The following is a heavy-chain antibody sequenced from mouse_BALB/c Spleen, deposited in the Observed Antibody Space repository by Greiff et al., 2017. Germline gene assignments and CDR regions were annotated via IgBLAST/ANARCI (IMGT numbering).Heavy chain of an antibody. CDR1: GFNIKDYY. CDR3: NTLLRPTWFAY. CDR2: IDPENGDT. J-gene: IGHJ3*01. D-gene: IGHD1-2*01. V-gene: IGHV14-4*02. Sequence: VQLQQSGAELVRPGASVKLSCTASGFNIKDYYMHWVKQRPEQGLEWIGWIDPENGDTEYAPKFQGKATMTADTSSNTAYLQLSSLTSEDTAVYYCNTLLRPTWFAYWGQGTLVTVSA.